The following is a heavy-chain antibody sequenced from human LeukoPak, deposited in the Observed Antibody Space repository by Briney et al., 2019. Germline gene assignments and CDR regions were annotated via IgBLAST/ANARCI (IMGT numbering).Heavy chain of an antibody. V-gene: IGHV1-2*02. CDR2: INPNSGGT. CDR3: ARDGIAARPNY. J-gene: IGHJ4*02. CDR1: GYTFTGYY. D-gene: IGHD6-6*01. Sequence: GSVNVSCKASGYTFTGYYMHWVRQAPGQGREGMGWINPNSGGTNYAQRFHGRVTMTRETSISAAYMELSELRANDTAVHYCARDGIAARPNYSGQGTLVTVSS.